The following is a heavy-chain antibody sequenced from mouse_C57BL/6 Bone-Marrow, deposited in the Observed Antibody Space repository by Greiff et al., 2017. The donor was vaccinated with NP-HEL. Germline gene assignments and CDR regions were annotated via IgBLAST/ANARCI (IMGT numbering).Heavy chain of an antibody. J-gene: IGHJ3*01. D-gene: IGHD1-1*01. CDR3: TTPYYYGSIPFAY. CDR1: GFNIKDDY. Sequence: VQLQQSGAELVRPGASVKLSCTASGFNIKDDYMHWVKQRPEQGLEWIGWIDPKNGDTEYASKFQGKATITADTSSNTAYLQLSSLTSEDTAVYYCTTPYYYGSIPFAYWGQGTLVTVSA. CDR2: IDPKNGDT. V-gene: IGHV14-4*01.